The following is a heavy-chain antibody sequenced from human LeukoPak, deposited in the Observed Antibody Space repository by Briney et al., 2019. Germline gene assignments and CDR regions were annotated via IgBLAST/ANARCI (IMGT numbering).Heavy chain of an antibody. CDR3: ARGVRDCSSTSCYARVDY. D-gene: IGHD2-2*01. V-gene: IGHV3-30*03. Sequence: GGSLRLSCAASGFTFSSYGMHWVRQAPGKGLEWVAVISYDGSNKYYADSVKGRFTISRDNSKNTLYLQMNSLRAEDPAVYYCARGVRDCSSTSCYARVDYWGQGALVTVSS. CDR2: ISYDGSNK. CDR1: GFTFSSYG. J-gene: IGHJ4*02.